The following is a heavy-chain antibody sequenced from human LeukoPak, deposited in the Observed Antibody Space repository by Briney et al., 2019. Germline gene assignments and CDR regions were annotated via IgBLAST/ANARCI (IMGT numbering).Heavy chain of an antibody. CDR1: GYTFTGYY. CDR2: INPNSGGT. V-gene: IGHV1-2*02. CDR3: ARDCGGDYRPAYYFDY. Sequence: GASVKVSCKASGYTFTGYYMHWVRQAPGQGLEWMGWINPNSGGTNYAQKFQGRVTMTRDTSISTAYMELSRLRSDDTAVYYCARDCGGDYRPAYYFDYWGQGTLVTVSS. J-gene: IGHJ4*02. D-gene: IGHD2-21*02.